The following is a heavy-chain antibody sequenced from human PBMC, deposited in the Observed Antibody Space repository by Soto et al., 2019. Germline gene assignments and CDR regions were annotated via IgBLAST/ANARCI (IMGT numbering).Heavy chain of an antibody. CDR3: ARRRITGTKDYYYYYMDV. J-gene: IGHJ6*03. V-gene: IGHV4-39*01. D-gene: IGHD1-7*01. Sequence: SETLSLTCTVSGGSISSSSYYWGWIRQPPGKGLEWIGSIYYSGSTYYNPSLKSRVTISVDTSKNQFSLKLSSVTAADTAVYYCARRRITGTKDYYYYYMDVWGKGTTVTVSS. CDR2: IYYSGST. CDR1: GGSISSSSYY.